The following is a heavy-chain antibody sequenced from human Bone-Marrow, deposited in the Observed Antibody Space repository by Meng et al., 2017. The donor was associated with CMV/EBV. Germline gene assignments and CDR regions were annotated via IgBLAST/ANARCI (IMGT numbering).Heavy chain of an antibody. V-gene: IGHV1-46*01. CDR2: INPSGGST. CDR1: EYTFTDYY. Sequence: ASVKVSCKASEYTFTDYYIHWVRQAPGQGLEWMGLINPSGGSTRYAQKFQGRVTMTRDTSTSTVYMELSSLRSEDTAVYYCARGRLELRFLEWLSFDYWGQGTLVTVSS. D-gene: IGHD3-3*01. J-gene: IGHJ4*02. CDR3: ARGRLELRFLEWLSFDY.